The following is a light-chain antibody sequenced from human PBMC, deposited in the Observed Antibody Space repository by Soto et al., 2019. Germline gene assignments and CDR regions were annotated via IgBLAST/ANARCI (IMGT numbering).Light chain of an antibody. CDR2: DDN. CDR1: NIGSKS. J-gene: IGLJ2*01. V-gene: IGLV3-21*02. CDR3: QVWHSGVDWV. Sequence: SYELTQPPSVSVAPGQTARITCGGNNIGSKSVHWYQQKPGQAPVLVVYDDNDRPSGIPERFSGSDSGNTATLTISRVEAGDEADNYCQVWHSGVDWVFGGGTKLTVL.